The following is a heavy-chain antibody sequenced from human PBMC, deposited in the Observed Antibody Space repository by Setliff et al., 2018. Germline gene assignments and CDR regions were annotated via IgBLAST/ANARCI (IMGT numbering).Heavy chain of an antibody. CDR2: ISSSSSTI. D-gene: IGHD3-3*01. CDR3: ARDTYIGDFWSGYRYCFDY. Sequence: SLRLSCAASGFTFSSYSMNWVRQAPGKGLEWVSYISSSSSTIYYADSVKGRFTISRDNAKNSLYLQMNSLRAEDTAVYYCARDTYIGDFWSGYRYCFDYWGQGTLVTVSS. CDR1: GFTFSSYS. J-gene: IGHJ4*02. V-gene: IGHV3-48*01.